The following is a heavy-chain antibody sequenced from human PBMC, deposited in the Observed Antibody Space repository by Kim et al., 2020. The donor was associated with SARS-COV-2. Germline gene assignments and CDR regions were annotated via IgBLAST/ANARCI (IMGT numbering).Heavy chain of an antibody. CDR2: INHSGST. D-gene: IGHD6-19*01. V-gene: IGHV4-34*01. CDR3: ARGTRQWLSRHYYYYMDV. CDR1: GGSFSGSY. Sequence: SETLSLTCAVYGGSFSGSYWSWIRQPPWKWLEWIGEINHSGSTNYNPSLKSRVTISVDTSKNQFSLKLSSVTAADTAVYYCARGTRQWLSRHYYYYMDVWGKGTTVTVSS. J-gene: IGHJ6*03.